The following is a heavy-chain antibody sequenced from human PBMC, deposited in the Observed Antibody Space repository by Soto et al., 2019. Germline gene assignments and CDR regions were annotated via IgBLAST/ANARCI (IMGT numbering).Heavy chain of an antibody. Sequence: SVKVSCKASGYTFTSYYMHWVRQAPGQGLEWMGIINPSGGSTSYAQKFQGRVTMTRDTSTSTVYMELSSLRSEDTAVYYCARDRKVDSSSSGYYFDYWGQGTLVTVSS. D-gene: IGHD6-6*01. CDR3: ARDRKVDSSSSGYYFDY. J-gene: IGHJ4*02. CDR1: GYTFTSYY. CDR2: INPSGGST. V-gene: IGHV1-46*01.